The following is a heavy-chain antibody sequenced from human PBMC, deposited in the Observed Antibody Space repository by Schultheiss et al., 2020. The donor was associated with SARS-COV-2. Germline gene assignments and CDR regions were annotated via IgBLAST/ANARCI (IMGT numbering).Heavy chain of an antibody. V-gene: IGHV4-59*08. J-gene: IGHJ4*02. D-gene: IGHD2/OR15-2a*01. CDR2: IYYSGST. CDR1: GGSMSSYY. CDR3: ARGTTSRSDDS. Sequence: SETLSLTCTVSGGSMSSYYWSWIRQPPGKGLEWIGYIYYSGSTNYNPSLKSRVTISLDTSKNQFSLKLSSVTAADTAVYYCARGTTSRSDDSWGQGTLVTVSS.